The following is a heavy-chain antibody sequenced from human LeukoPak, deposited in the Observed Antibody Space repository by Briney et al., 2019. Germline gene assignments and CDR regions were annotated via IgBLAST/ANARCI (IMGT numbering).Heavy chain of an antibody. CDR2: ISGSGGST. V-gene: IGHV3-23*01. CDR1: GFTFSSNA. Sequence: GGSLRLSCAASGFTFSSNAMSWVRQAPGKGLEWVSAISGSGGSTYYADSVKGRFTISRDNSKNTLYLQMNSLRAEDTAVYYCAKDGYYYGSGRGWFDPWGQGTLVTVSS. CDR3: AKDGYYYGSGRGWFDP. D-gene: IGHD3-10*01. J-gene: IGHJ5*02.